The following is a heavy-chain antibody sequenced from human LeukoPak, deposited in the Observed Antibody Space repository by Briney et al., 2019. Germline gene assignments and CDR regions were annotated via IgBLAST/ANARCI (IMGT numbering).Heavy chain of an antibody. D-gene: IGHD3-22*01. CDR2: INPSGGST. CDR3: ARGRVYYDSSGYQGLDY. J-gene: IGHJ4*02. CDR1: GYTFPSYY. Sequence: ASVKVSCKASGYTFPSYYMHWVRQAPGKGLEWMGIINPSGGSTSYAQKFQGRVTMTRDTSTSTVYMELSSLRSEDTAVYYCARGRVYYDSSGYQGLDYWGQGTLVTVSS. V-gene: IGHV1-46*01.